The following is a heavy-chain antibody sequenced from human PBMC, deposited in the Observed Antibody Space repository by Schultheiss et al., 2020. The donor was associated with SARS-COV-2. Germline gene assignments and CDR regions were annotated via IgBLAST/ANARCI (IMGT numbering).Heavy chain of an antibody. J-gene: IGHJ4*02. Sequence: GESLKISCVASGFTVSSNYMSWVRQAPGKGLEWVSVIYSGGSTYYADSVKGRFTISRDNAKNSLYLQMNSLRAEDTAVYYCAREWPGLWFGLQDYWGQGTLVTVSS. CDR1: GFTVSSNY. CDR3: AREWPGLWFGLQDY. D-gene: IGHD3-10*01. CDR2: IYSGGST. V-gene: IGHV3-66*01.